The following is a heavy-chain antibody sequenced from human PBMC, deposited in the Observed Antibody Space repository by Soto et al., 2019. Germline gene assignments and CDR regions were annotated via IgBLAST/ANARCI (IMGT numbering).Heavy chain of an antibody. CDR3: AKSSRQYASAIQAFFDP. J-gene: IGHJ5*02. V-gene: IGHV4-34*01. D-gene: IGHD2-2*01. CDR2: INHSGST. Sequence: PSETLSLTCAVYGGSFSGYYWSWIRQPPGKGLEWIGEINHSGSTNYNPSLKSRVTISVDTSKNQFSLKLSSVTADDTAMYYCAKSSRQYASAIQAFFDPWGLGTLVTVSS. CDR1: GGSFSGYY.